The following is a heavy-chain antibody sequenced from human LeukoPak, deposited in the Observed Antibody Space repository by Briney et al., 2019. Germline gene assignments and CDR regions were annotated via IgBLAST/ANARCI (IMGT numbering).Heavy chain of an antibody. V-gene: IGHV3-7*01. J-gene: IGHJ6*03. CDR2: IKQDGSEK. CDR1: GFTFSSYW. D-gene: IGHD2-2*01. Sequence: GGSLRLSCAASGFTFSSYWMSWVRQAPGKGLEWVANIKQDGSEKYYVDSVKGRFTISRDNAKNSLYLQMNSLRAEDTAEYYCARFVMGAPRSTYMDVWGKGTTVTVSS. CDR3: ARFVMGAPRSTYMDV.